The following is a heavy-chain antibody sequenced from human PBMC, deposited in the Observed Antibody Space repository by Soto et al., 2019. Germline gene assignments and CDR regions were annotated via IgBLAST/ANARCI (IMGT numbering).Heavy chain of an antibody. CDR2: ISSSGSSL. CDR3: ARVGLDYDYSGYYFDF. Sequence: GGSLRLSCAVSGFTFSSFEMVWVRQAPGKGLEWVSYISSSGSSLYYADSVKGRFTISRDKAKNSVFLQMNGLRAEDTALYYCARVGLDYDYSGYYFDFWGQGALVTVSS. V-gene: IGHV3-48*03. CDR1: GFTFSSFE. D-gene: IGHD3-22*01. J-gene: IGHJ4*02.